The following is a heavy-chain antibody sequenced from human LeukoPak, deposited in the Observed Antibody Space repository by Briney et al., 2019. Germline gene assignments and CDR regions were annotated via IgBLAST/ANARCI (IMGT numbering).Heavy chain of an antibody. V-gene: IGHV1-46*01. CDR3: ARGTTAMDYYYYGMDV. Sequence: ASVKVSCRASGYTFTSYYMHWVRQAPGQGLEWMGIINPSGGSTSYAQEFQGRVTMTRDTSTSTVYMELSSLRSEDTAVYYCARGTTAMDYYYYGMDVWGQGTTVTVSS. CDR1: GYTFTSYY. D-gene: IGHD5-18*01. CDR2: INPSGGST. J-gene: IGHJ6*02.